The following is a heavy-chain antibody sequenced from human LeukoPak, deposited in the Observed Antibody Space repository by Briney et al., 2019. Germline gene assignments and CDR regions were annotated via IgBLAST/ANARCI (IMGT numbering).Heavy chain of an antibody. CDR2: INAGNGNT. D-gene: IGHD3-22*01. V-gene: IGHV1-3*01. CDR3: ASLPTYYYDSPGY. J-gene: IGHJ4*02. CDR1: GYTFTSYA. Sequence: GASVTVSCTASGYTFTSYAMHWVRQAPGQRLEWMGWINAGNGNTKYSQKFQGRVTITRDTSASTAYVELSSLRSEDTAVYYCASLPTYYYDSPGYWGQGTLVTVSS.